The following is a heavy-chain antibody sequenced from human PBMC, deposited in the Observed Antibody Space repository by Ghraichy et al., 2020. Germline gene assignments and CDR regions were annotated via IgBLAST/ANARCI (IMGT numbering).Heavy chain of an antibody. CDR2: ISSGGKTI. V-gene: IGHV3-48*03. CDR1: GFTFSSYE. CDR3: ARGGWQQSGLYYFDY. J-gene: IGHJ4*02. Sequence: GGSLRLSCAASGFTFSSYEMNWVRQAPGKGLEWDSYISSGGKTINYADSVKGRFTISRDNAKNLLYLQMSSLRAEDTAVYYCARGGWQQSGLYYFDYWGQGTLVTVSS. D-gene: IGHD5-24*01.